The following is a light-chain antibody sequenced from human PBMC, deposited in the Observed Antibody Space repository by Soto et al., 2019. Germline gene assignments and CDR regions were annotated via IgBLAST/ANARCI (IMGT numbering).Light chain of an antibody. V-gene: IGKV2-30*01. J-gene: IGKJ2*01. CDR1: QSLVYSDGNTY. CDR2: RVS. Sequence: VVMTQSPLSLPVTLGQPASISCNSSQSLVYSDGNTYLNWFQQRPGQSPRRLISRVSNRDSGVPDRLGGSRSRTDFTLKISRMEAEDVGVYYCQQGTHWITFGKGTKLQIK. CDR3: QQGTHWIT.